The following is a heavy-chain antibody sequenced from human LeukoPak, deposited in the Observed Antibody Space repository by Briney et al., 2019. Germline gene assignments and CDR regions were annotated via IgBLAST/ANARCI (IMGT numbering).Heavy chain of an antibody. CDR3: ARSMQQWLEPDAFDI. D-gene: IGHD6-19*01. J-gene: IGHJ3*02. CDR1: GYTFTSYY. CDR2: INPSGGST. Sequence: GASVKVSCKASGYTFTSYYMHWVRQAPGQGLEWMGIINPSGGSTSYAQKFQGRVTMTRDMSTSTVYMELSSLRSEDTAVYYCARSMQQWLEPDAFDIWGQGTMVTVSS. V-gene: IGHV1-46*01.